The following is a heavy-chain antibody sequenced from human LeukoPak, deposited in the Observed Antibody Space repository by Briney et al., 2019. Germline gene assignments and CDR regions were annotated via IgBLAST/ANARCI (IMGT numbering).Heavy chain of an antibody. CDR1: GGSISSYY. CDR3: ASVLNWNYRANAFDI. J-gene: IGHJ3*02. Sequence: PSETLSLTCTVSGGSISSYYWSWLRQPPGKGLEWIGYIYYTGSTNYNPSLKSRVTISVDTSKNQFSLKLSSVTAADTAVYYCASVLNWNYRANAFDIWGKGTTVTVSS. CDR2: IYYTGST. D-gene: IGHD1-7*01. V-gene: IGHV4-59*01.